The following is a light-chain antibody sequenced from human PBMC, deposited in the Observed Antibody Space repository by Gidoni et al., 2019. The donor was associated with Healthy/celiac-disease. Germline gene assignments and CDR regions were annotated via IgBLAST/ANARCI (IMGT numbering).Light chain of an antibody. J-gene: IGLJ1*01. CDR1: SSDVGGYNY. Sequence: QYALTQPASVSGSPGQSNTISCTGTSSDVGGYNYVSWYQQHPGKAPKLMIYEVSNRPSGVSNRFSGSKSGNTASLTISGLQAEDDADYYCSSYTSSSTLVFGTGTKVTVL. CDR3: SSYTSSSTLV. CDR2: EVS. V-gene: IGLV2-14*01.